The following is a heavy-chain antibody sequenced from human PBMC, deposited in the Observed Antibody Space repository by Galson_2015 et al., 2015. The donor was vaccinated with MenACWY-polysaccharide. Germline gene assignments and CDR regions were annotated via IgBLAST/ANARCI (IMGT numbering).Heavy chain of an antibody. CDR1: GYTFTGYY. D-gene: IGHD1-1*01. Sequence: SVKVSCKASGYTFTGYYVHWVRQAPGQGLEWMGWINPNSGGTNYAQKFQGRVTMTRDTSISTAYMELSRLRSDDTAAYYCARDVTWNPGSSHFAYGGQGPLVTVSS. V-gene: IGHV1-2*02. J-gene: IGHJ4*02. CDR2: INPNSGGT. CDR3: ARDVTWNPGSSHFAY.